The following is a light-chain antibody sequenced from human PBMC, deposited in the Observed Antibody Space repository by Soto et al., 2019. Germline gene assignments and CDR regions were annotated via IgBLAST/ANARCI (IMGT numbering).Light chain of an antibody. J-gene: IGKJ4*01. V-gene: IGKV3-11*01. CDR3: QQRSNWPLT. CDR2: DAS. Sequence: ETVLTQSPATLSLSPGERATLSCRASQSVSSYLAWYQQKPGQAPRLLIYDASNRATGIPARFSGSGSGTDFTLTISSLEPADFAVYYCQQRSNWPLTXGGGTEVEIK. CDR1: QSVSSY.